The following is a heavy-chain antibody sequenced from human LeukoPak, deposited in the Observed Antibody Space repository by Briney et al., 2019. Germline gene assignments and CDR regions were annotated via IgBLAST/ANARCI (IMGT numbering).Heavy chain of an antibody. CDR2: IDHSGST. J-gene: IGHJ2*01. CDR1: GGSFSGYY. D-gene: IGHD6-19*01. CDR3: ARGRLQWLAGRRGWYFDL. Sequence: PSETLSLTCAVYGGSFSGYYWSWIRQPPGKGLEWIGEIDHSGSTNYNPSLRSRVTISVDTSKNQSSLKLSSVTAADTAVYYCARGRLQWLAGRRGWYFDLWGRGTLVTVSS. V-gene: IGHV4-34*01.